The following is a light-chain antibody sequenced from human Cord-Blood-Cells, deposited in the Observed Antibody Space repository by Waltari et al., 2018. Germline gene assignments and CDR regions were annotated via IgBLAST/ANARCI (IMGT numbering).Light chain of an antibody. Sequence: DFQMTQSPSSLSASVGDRVTITCRASQSISSYLNWYQQKPGKATKLLIYAASSLQSGVPSRCSGSGSGTDFTLIISSLQPEDFATYYCQQSYSTPYTFGQGTKLEIK. CDR1: QSISSY. CDR2: AAS. V-gene: IGKV1-39*01. J-gene: IGKJ2*01. CDR3: QQSYSTPYT.